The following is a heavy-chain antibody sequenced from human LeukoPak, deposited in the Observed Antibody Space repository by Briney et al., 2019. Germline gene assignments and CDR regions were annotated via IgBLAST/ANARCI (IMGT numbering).Heavy chain of an antibody. J-gene: IGHJ3*02. Sequence: SQTLSLTCAISGDSVSSESVTWNWIRQSPSRGLEWLGKTCYRSEWYNDYADSVKSRITVNPDTSKNQVSLQLNSVTPEDTAVYYCARDYHYAFDIWGQGTVVTVSS. CDR1: GDSVSSESVT. V-gene: IGHV6-1*01. CDR3: ARDYHYAFDI. CDR2: TCYRSEWYN. D-gene: IGHD1-14*01.